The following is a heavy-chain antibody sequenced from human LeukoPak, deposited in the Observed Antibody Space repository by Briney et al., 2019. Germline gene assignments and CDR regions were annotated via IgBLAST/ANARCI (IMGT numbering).Heavy chain of an antibody. Sequence: PSETLSLTCTVSGGSISSYYWSWIRQPPGKGLEWIGYIYYSGSTNYNPSLKSRVTISVDTSKNQFSLKLSSVTAADTAVYYCASLEEGYCSSTSCRGLGLIFNYWGQGTLVTVSS. V-gene: IGHV4-59*01. CDR2: IYYSGST. CDR1: GGSISSYY. J-gene: IGHJ4*02. CDR3: ASLEEGYCSSTSCRGLGLIFNY. D-gene: IGHD2-2*01.